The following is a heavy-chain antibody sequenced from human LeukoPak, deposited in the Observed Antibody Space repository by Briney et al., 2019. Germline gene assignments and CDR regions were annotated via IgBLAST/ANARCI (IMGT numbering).Heavy chain of an antibody. CDR3: ARTTEAHSWRTRYYDYYMDV. D-gene: IGHD6-13*01. J-gene: IGHJ6*03. CDR1: GFTFRSYE. V-gene: IGHV4-59*01. CDR2: IYYSGST. Sequence: GSLRLSCEDSGFTFRSYEMNWIRQPPGKGLEWIGYIYYSGSTNYNPSLKSRVTISVDTSKNQFSLKLSSVTAADTAVYYCARTTEAHSWRTRYYDYYMDVWGKGTTVTVSS.